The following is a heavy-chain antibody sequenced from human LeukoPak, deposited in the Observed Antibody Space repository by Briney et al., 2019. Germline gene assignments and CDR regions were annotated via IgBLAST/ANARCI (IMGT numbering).Heavy chain of an antibody. CDR2: IDGGGGDT. V-gene: IGHV3-23*01. Sequence: GGSLRLSCAVSGFTFSNYAMSWVRQAPAKGLEWVSAIDGGGGDTYYADSVQGRFIISRDNSKNMLYLQMNSLRAEDTAAYYCAKYFYDSGSYSFDYWGQGALVTVSS. CDR3: AKYFYDSGSYSFDY. J-gene: IGHJ4*02. CDR1: GFTFSNYA. D-gene: IGHD3-10*01.